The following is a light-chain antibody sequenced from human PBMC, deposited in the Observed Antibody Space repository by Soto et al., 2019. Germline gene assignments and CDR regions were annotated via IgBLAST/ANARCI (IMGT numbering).Light chain of an antibody. J-gene: IGKJ3*01. CDR3: QQYYSYPQFT. Sequence: AIRMTQSPSSLSASTGDRVTITCRASQGISSYLAWYQQKPGKAPKLLIYAASTLQSGVPSRFSGSGSGTDSALIISCLQSEDFATYYCQQYYSYPQFTFGPGTKVDIK. CDR2: AAS. V-gene: IGKV1-8*01. CDR1: QGISSY.